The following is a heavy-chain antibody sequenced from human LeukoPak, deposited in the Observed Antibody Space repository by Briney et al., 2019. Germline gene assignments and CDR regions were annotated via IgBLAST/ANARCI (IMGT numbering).Heavy chain of an antibody. V-gene: IGHV3-43D*03. D-gene: IGHD6-19*01. CDR3: AKDAEGIAVAGDYYYYYYYMDV. CDR1: GFTFDDCA. CDR2: ISWDGGST. J-gene: IGHJ6*03. Sequence: GGSLRLSCAASGFTFDDCAMHWVRQAPGKGLEWVSLISWDGGSTYYADSVKGRFTISRDSSKNSLYLQMNSLRAEDTALYYCAKDAEGIAVAGDYYYYYYYMDVWGKGTTVTVSS.